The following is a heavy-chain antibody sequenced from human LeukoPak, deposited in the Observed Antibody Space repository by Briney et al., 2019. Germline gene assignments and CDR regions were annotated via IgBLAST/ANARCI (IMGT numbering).Heavy chain of an antibody. V-gene: IGHV3-21*01. D-gene: IGHD6-19*01. CDR3: AREGRSSGWYPGVFLADGMDV. CDR1: GFTFSSYS. J-gene: IGHJ6*02. CDR2: ISSSSSYI. Sequence: GGSLRLSCAASGFTFSSYSMNWVRQAPGKGLEWVSSISSSSSYIYYADSVKGRFTISRDNAKNSLYLQMNSLRAEDTAVCYCAREGRSSGWYPGVFLADGMDVWGQGTTVTVSS.